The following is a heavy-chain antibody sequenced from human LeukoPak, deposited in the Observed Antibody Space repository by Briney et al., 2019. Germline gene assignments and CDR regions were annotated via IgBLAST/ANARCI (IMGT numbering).Heavy chain of an antibody. D-gene: IGHD2-8*01. CDR2: INTYNGNT. CDR1: GYIFTSYG. J-gene: IGHJ5*02. CDR3: ARDLVHHRLLATNYNWFDP. V-gene: IGHV1-18*01. Sequence: ASVKVSCKASGYIFTSYGISWVRQAPGQGREWMGWINTYNGNTKYIQKLQGRVTMTTDTSTSTAYMELRSLRSDDTAVYYCARDLVHHRLLATNYNWFDPWGQGTLVTVSS.